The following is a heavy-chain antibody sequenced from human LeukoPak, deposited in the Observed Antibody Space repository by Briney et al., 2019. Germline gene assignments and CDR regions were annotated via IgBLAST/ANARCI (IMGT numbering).Heavy chain of an antibody. CDR1: GGSFSGYY. CDR2: IYYSGST. V-gene: IGHV4-39*01. CDR3: ARRFLAVAATGYFDS. Sequence: SETLSLTCAVYGGSFSGYYWGWIRQPPGKGLEWIGSIYYSGSTYYNPSLKSRVTISVDTSKNQFSLKLSSVTAADTAVYYCARRFLAVAATGYFDSWGQGTLVTVSS. J-gene: IGHJ4*02. D-gene: IGHD6-19*01.